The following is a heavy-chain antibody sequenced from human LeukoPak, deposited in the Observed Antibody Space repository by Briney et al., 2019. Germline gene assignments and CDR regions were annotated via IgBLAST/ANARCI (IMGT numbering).Heavy chain of an antibody. CDR3: ATPFNYYYYMDV. Sequence: SETLSLTCTVSGDSISSSSYYWGWIRQPPGKGLEWIGSIYYSGSTYYNPSLKSRVTISVDTSKNQFSLKLSSVTAADTAVYYCATPFNYYYYMDVWGKGTTVTVSS. V-gene: IGHV4-39*01. CDR1: GDSISSSSYY. J-gene: IGHJ6*03. CDR2: IYYSGST.